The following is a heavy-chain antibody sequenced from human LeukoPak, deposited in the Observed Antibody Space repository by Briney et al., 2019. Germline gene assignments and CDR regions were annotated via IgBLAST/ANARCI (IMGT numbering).Heavy chain of an antibody. CDR2: ISGSGLTT. Sequence: GGSLRLSCAASGFTFSTYAMSWVRQAPGKGLEWVSTISGSGLTTYYADSVKGRFTISRDNSKNTLFLQMKSLRADDTAVYFCAKCSWRYYAMDVWGQGTTVTVSS. V-gene: IGHV3-23*01. J-gene: IGHJ6*02. CDR3: AKCSWRYYAMDV. CDR1: GFTFSTYA.